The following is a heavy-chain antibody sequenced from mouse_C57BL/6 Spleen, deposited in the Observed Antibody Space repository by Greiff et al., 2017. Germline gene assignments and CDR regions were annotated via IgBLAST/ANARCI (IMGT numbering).Heavy chain of an antibody. CDR1: GYTFTSYW. D-gene: IGHD1-1*01. CDR3: ARNRGITTVVADY. Sequence: VQLQQPGTELVKPGASVKLSCKASGYTFTSYWMHWVKQRPGQGLEWIGNINPSIGGTNYNEKFKSKATLTVDKSSSTAYMQLSSLTSEDSAVYYCARNRGITTVVADYWGQGTTLTGSS. CDR2: INPSIGGT. J-gene: IGHJ2*01. V-gene: IGHV1-53*01.